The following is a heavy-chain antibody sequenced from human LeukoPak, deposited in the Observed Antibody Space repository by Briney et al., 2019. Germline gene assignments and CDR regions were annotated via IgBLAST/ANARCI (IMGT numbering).Heavy chain of an antibody. CDR2: IIPILGIA. J-gene: IGHJ4*02. CDR1: GGTFSSYA. D-gene: IGHD6-13*01. Sequence: ASVKVSCKASGGTFSSYAISWVRQAPGQGLEWMGRIIPILGIANYAQKFQGRVTITADKSTSAAYMELSSLRSEDTAVYYCASRIATAGSVDYRGQGTLVTVSS. CDR3: ASRIATAGSVDY. V-gene: IGHV1-69*04.